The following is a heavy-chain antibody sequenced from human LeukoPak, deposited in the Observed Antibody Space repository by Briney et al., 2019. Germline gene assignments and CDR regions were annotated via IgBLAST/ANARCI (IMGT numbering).Heavy chain of an antibody. CDR2: IYYSGTT. CDR3: ATGRSIRYFDY. V-gene: IGHV4-59*08. D-gene: IGHD3-9*01. Sequence: SETLSLTCTVSGDSISSYYWSWIRQSPGKGLEWIGYIYYSGTTNYNPSLKSRVSISIDTSKSQFSLKLTSATAADTAIYYCATGRSIRYFDYWGQGTLLSVSS. J-gene: IGHJ4*02. CDR1: GDSISSYY.